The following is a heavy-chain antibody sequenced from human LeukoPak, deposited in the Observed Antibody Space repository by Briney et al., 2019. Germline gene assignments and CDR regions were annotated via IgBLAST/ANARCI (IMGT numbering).Heavy chain of an antibody. CDR2: TSYDGSNK. CDR1: GFTFSSYG. V-gene: IGHV3-30*18. Sequence: GGSLRLSCAASGFTFSSYGMHWVRQAPGKGLEWVAVTSYDGSNKYYADSVKGRFTISRDNSKNTLYLQMNSLRAEDTAVYYCAKDRIAVAIYYFDYWGQGTLVTVSS. CDR3: AKDRIAVAIYYFDY. J-gene: IGHJ4*02. D-gene: IGHD6-19*01.